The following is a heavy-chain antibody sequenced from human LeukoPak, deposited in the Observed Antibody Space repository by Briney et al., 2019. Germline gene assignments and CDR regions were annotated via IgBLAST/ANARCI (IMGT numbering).Heavy chain of an antibody. V-gene: IGHV4-61*09. D-gene: IGHD4-23*01. CDR3: ARVGVDYSGNIIKYFFDY. CDR2: IYTSGST. CDR1: GGSISSGSYD. J-gene: IGHJ4*02. Sequence: SETLSLTCTVSGGSISSGSYDWYWIRQPAGKGLEWIGHIYTSGSTDYNPSLKSRVTISVDTSKNQFSLKLSPVTAADTAVYYCARVGVDYSGNIIKYFFDYWGQGTLVTVSS.